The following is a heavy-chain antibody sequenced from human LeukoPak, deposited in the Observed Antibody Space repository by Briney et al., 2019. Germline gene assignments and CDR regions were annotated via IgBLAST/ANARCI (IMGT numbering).Heavy chain of an antibody. V-gene: IGHV3-30-3*01. CDR3: ARGRSGSGYYFDY. Sequence: GGSLRLSCAASGFTFSSYAMHWVRQAPGKGLEWAAVISYDGSNKYYADSVKGRFTISRDNSKNTLYLQMNSLRAEDTAVYYCARGRSGSGYYFDYWGQGTLVTVSS. CDR1: GFTFSSYA. J-gene: IGHJ4*02. CDR2: ISYDGSNK. D-gene: IGHD3-10*01.